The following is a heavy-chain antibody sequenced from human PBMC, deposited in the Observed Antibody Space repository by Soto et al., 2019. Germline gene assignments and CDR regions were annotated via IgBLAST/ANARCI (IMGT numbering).Heavy chain of an antibody. V-gene: IGHV3-33*03. D-gene: IGHD4-17*01. CDR3: AIDDDYGDNGLDY. Sequence: QVQLVESGGGVVQPGRSLSLSCEASGFTFSHYGMHWVRQAPGKGLEWVAVILNDGSRQHYADSVKGRLTISRDNSKNTLYLDMNSLRVEDTAVYYCAIDDDYGDNGLDYWGQGTLVTVSS. J-gene: IGHJ4*02. CDR1: GFTFSHYG. CDR2: ILNDGSRQ.